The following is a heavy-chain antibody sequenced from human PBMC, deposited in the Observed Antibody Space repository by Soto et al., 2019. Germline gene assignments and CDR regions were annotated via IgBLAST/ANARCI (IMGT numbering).Heavy chain of an antibody. CDR2: IYHSGST. D-gene: IGHD2-15*01. Sequence: PSETLSLTCAVSGGSVSSGGYSWSWIRQPPGKGLEWIGYIYHSGSTYYNPSLKSRVTISVDRSKNQFSLKLSSVTAADTAVYYCARCTHCSGGSCYYNYFDYWGQGTLVTVS. J-gene: IGHJ4*02. V-gene: IGHV4-30-2*01. CDR1: GGSVSSGGYS. CDR3: ARCTHCSGGSCYYNYFDY.